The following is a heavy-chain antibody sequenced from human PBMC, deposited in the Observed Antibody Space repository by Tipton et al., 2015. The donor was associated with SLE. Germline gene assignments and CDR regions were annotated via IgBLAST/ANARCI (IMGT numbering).Heavy chain of an antibody. CDR2: IRSSSSFI. J-gene: IGHJ4*02. V-gene: IGHV3-21*03. D-gene: IGHD3-10*01. CDR1: GLTLSSFV. Sequence: SLRLSCVTSGLTLSSFVLNWVRQAPGKGLEWVSCIRSSSSFIYYADSVEGRFTISRDNANNSLYLEMNSLRVEDTAVYYWARRRQYGSGSYSDYWGQGTRVTVSS. CDR3: ARRRQYGSGSYSDY.